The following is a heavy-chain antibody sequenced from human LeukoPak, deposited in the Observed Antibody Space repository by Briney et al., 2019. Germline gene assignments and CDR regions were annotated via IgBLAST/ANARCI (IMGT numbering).Heavy chain of an antibody. CDR1: GFTFSSYA. D-gene: IGHD3-10*01. CDR3: AKISRSTIIRGTYYFDY. V-gene: IGHV3-23*01. J-gene: IGHJ4*02. CDR2: ISASGGGT. Sequence: PGGSLRLSCAASGFTFSSYAMTWVRQAPEKGLEWVSTISASGGGTYYADSVKGHFTISRDNSKNTLYLQMNSLRAEDTAVYYCAKISRSTIIRGTYYFDYWGQGTLVTVSS.